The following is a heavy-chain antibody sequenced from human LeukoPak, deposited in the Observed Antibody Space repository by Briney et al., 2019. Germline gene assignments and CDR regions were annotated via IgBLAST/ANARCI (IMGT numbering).Heavy chain of an antibody. J-gene: IGHJ4*02. V-gene: IGHV4-34*12. CDR2: IIHGGTT. CDR1: GGSFSGHF. CDR3: ARSCPGGTCPTDY. D-gene: IGHD2-15*01. Sequence: PSETLSLTCAVYGGSFSGHFWSWIRQPPGKGLEWIGEIIHGGTTNYNPSLKSRGTISVDTSKNQFSLKVRSVTAADTAVYYCARSCPGGTCPTDYWGQGNLVSVSS.